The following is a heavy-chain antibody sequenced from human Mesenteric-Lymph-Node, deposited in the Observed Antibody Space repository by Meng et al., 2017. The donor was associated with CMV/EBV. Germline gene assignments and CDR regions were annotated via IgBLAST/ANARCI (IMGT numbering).Heavy chain of an antibody. CDR3: AKGSHGMDV. CDR1: GFTFSSYA. Sequence: GESLKISCAASGFTFSSYAMSWVRQAPGKGLEWVSAISGSGGSTYYADSVKGRFTISRDNSKNTLYLQMNSLRAEDTAVYYCAKGSHGMDVWGQGTTVTVSS. V-gene: IGHV3-23*01. CDR2: ISGSGGST. J-gene: IGHJ6*02.